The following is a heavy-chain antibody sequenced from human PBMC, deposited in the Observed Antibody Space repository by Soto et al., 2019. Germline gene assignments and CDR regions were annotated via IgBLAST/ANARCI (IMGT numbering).Heavy chain of an antibody. CDR1: GCSITSSSYY. J-gene: IGHJ4*02. CDR3: MLGSGWKDFDY. Sequence: SETLSLTCTVSGCSITSSSYYWGWIRQTPGKGLEWIGNIYYSGSTYYNPSLKSRVTISVDTSKNQFSLKLSSVTAADTAVYYCMLGSGWKDFDYWGQGTLVTVS. CDR2: IYYSGST. D-gene: IGHD3-22*01. V-gene: IGHV4-39*01.